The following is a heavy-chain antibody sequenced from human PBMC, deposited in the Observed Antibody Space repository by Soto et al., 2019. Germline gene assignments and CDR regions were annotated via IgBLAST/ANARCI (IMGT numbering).Heavy chain of an antibody. CDR3: ARDLSGIAVAGTIDY. Sequence: ASVKVSCKASGYTFTNYAMHWVRQAPGQRLEWMGWINAGNGNTKYSQKFQGRVTITRDTSASTAYMELSSLRSEDTAVYYCARDLSGIAVAGTIDYWGQGTLVTVSS. CDR1: GYTFTNYA. CDR2: INAGNGNT. V-gene: IGHV1-3*01. J-gene: IGHJ4*02. D-gene: IGHD6-19*01.